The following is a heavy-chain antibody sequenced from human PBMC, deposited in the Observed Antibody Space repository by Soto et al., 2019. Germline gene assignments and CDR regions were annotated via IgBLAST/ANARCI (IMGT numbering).Heavy chain of an antibody. CDR2: IYYSGST. D-gene: IGHD3-3*01. J-gene: IGHJ6*03. CDR1: GGSISSYY. Sequence: SETLSLTCTVSGGSISSYYWSWIRQPPGKGLEWIGYIYYSGSTNYNPSLKSRVTISVDTSKNQFSLKLSSVTAADTAVYYCARRKYDFWSDYYMDVWGKGTTVTVSS. V-gene: IGHV4-59*01. CDR3: ARRKYDFWSDYYMDV.